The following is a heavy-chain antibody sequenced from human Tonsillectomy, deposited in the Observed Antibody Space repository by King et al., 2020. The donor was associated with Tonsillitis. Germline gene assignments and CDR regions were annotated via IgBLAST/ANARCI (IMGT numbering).Heavy chain of an antibody. D-gene: IGHD6-13*01. V-gene: IGHV1-3*01. CDR1: GYTFTSYA. J-gene: IGHJ3*01. CDR2: INAGNGNT. Sequence: QLVQSGAEVKKPGASVKVSCKASGYTFTSYAMHWVRQAPGQRLEWMGWINAGNGNTKYSQTFQGRVTITRDTSASTVNMELSSLRSEDTAVYYCARVQDFGSSWYSGPWAFDVWGQGTMVTVSS. CDR3: ARVQDFGSSWYSGPWAFDV.